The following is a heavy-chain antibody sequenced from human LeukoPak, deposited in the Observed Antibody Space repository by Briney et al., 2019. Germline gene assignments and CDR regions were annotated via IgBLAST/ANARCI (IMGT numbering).Heavy chain of an antibody. Sequence: GGSLRLSCAASGFTFSSYWMSWVRQAPGKGLEWVANIKQDGSEKYYVDSVKGRFTISRDNAQNSLYLQINSLRAEDTAVYYCAREKGTLIRAMAFEMWGQGTMVTVSS. CDR3: AREKGTLIRAMAFEM. CDR1: GFTFSSYW. V-gene: IGHV3-7*01. CDR2: IKQDGSEK. J-gene: IGHJ3*02. D-gene: IGHD3-10*01.